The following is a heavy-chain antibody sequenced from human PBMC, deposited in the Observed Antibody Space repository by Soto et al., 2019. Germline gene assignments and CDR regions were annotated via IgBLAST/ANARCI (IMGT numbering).Heavy chain of an antibody. CDR3: ARARMVRGIIYYYGMDV. CDR2: IYYSGST. D-gene: IGHD3-10*01. V-gene: IGHV4-31*03. Sequence: QVQLQESGPGLVKSSQTLSLTCNVSGGSISSDGNYWSWIRQHPGKGLEWIGYIYYSGSTYDNPSHKSRVTLSLDTSKNHFSLKLNSVTAADTAVYYWARARMVRGIIYYYGMDVWGQGTKVTVSS. CDR1: GGSISSDGNY. J-gene: IGHJ6*02.